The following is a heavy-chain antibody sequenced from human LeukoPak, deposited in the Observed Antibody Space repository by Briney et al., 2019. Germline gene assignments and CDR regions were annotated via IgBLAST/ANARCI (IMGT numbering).Heavy chain of an antibody. CDR2: IRSKGYGGTA. Sequence: GGSLRLSCTTSGFTFGDYSMSWFRQAPGKGLEWVGFIRSKGYGGTAEYAASVKGRFTISRDDSNSIAYLQMDSLKTEDTAVYYCTREIRYFDWFQADYWGQGTLVTVSS. CDR1: GFTFGDYS. J-gene: IGHJ4*02. CDR3: TREIRYFDWFQADY. V-gene: IGHV3-49*03. D-gene: IGHD3-9*01.